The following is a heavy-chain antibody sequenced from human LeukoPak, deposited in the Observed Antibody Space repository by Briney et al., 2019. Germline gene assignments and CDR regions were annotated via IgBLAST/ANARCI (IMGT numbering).Heavy chain of an antibody. CDR3: ATARVRLGELSLPEVRDD. D-gene: IGHD3-16*02. CDR2: INTYNGNT. J-gene: IGHJ4*02. Sequence: ASVKVSCKASGYIFTSYGISWVRQAPGQGLEWMGWINTYNGNTKYIQKLQGRVTMTTDTSTSTAYMELRSLSSEDTAVYYCATARVRLGELSLPEVRDDWGQGTLISVSS. CDR1: GYIFTSYG. V-gene: IGHV1-18*01.